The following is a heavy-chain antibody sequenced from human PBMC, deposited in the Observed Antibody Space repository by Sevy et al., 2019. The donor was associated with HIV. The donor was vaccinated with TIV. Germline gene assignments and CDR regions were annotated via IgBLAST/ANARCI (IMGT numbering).Heavy chain of an antibody. J-gene: IGHJ3*02. CDR3: ARDIYGDYAFDI. V-gene: IGHV1-3*01. CDR2: INAGNGNT. Sequence: ASVKVSCKASGYTFTSYAMHWVRQAPGQRLEWMGWINAGNGNTKYSQKFQGRVTITRDTSASTAYMELSSLRSEDTAVYYCARDIYGDYAFDIWGQGTMVTASS. D-gene: IGHD4-17*01. CDR1: GYTFTSYA.